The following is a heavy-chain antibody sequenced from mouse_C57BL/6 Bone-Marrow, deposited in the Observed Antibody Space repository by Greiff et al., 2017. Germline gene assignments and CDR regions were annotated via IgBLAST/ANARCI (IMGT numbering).Heavy chain of an antibody. CDR3: ARRRLYYAMDY. V-gene: IGHV5-12*01. CDR1: GFTFSDYY. J-gene: IGHJ4*01. Sequence: EVKLVESGGGLVQPGGSLKLSCAASGFTFSDYYMYWVRQTPEKRLEWVAYISNGGGSTYYPDTVKGRFTISRDNAKNTLYLQMSRLKSEDTAMYYCARRRLYYAMDYWGQGTSVTVSS. CDR2: ISNGGGST. D-gene: IGHD1-2*01.